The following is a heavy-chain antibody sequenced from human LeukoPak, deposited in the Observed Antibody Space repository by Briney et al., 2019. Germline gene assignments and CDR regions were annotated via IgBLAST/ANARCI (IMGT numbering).Heavy chain of an antibody. CDR2: IIPILGIA. CDR1: GGTFSSYA. J-gene: IGHJ4*02. V-gene: IGHV1-69*04. CDR3: ARAGYSGEGFDY. D-gene: IGHD5-12*01. Sequence: GASVKVSCKASGGTFSSYAISWVRQAPGQGLEWMGRIIPILGIANYAQKFQGRVTITADKSTSTAYMELSSLRSEDTAVYYCARAGYSGEGFDYWGQGTLVTVCS.